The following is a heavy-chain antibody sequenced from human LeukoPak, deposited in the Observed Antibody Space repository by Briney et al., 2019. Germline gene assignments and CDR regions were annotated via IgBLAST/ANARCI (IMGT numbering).Heavy chain of an antibody. Sequence: GESLKISCKGSGYSFTSYWIGWVRQMPGKGLEWMGIIYPGDSDTRYSPSFQGQVTISGDKSINTAYLQWSSLKVSDTAMYYCARPRIPGSSSPPFDYWGQGTLVTVSS. D-gene: IGHD6-6*01. CDR1: GYSFTSYW. V-gene: IGHV5-51*01. CDR2: IYPGDSDT. CDR3: ARPRIPGSSSPPFDY. J-gene: IGHJ4*01.